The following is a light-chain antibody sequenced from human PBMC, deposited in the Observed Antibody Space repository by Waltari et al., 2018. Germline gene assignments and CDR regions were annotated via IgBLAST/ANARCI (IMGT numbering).Light chain of an antibody. CDR2: DAS. Sequence: DIQMTQSPSSLSASVGDRVTITCQASQDISNYLNWYQQKPGKAPKLLIYDASNLETGVPSRFSGSGSGTDFTFTISSLQPEDIATYYCQQYDNLPRFTFGPG. CDR3: QQYDNLPRFT. CDR1: QDISNY. V-gene: IGKV1-33*01. J-gene: IGKJ3*01.